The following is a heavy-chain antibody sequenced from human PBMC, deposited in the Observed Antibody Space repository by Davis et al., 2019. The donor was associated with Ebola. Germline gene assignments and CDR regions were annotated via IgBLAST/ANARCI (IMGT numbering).Heavy chain of an antibody. D-gene: IGHD3-10*01. Sequence: SVKVSCKASGYTFTSYYMHWVRQAPGQGLEWMGGIIPIFGTANYAQKFQGRVTITADESTSTAYMELRSLRSDDTAVYYCARQFGYYYYMDVWGKGTTVTVSS. CDR2: IIPIFGTA. CDR3: ARQFGYYYYMDV. V-gene: IGHV1-69*13. J-gene: IGHJ6*03. CDR1: GYTFTSYY.